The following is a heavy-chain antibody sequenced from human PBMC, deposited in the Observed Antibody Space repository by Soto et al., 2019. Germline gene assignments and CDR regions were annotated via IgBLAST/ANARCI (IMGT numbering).Heavy chain of an antibody. CDR1: GFILSDCA. J-gene: IGHJ6*03. Sequence: EVQLVESGGGLVQPGGSVRLSCATSGFILSDCAMNWVRQAPGKGLEWVSYISSSSSVIDYADSVKGRFTVSRDNARNSLYLQMNSLRAEDTAVYYCARDLSWGSNWYYYMDVWGKRTTVTVSS. CDR3: ARDLSWGSNWYYYMDV. V-gene: IGHV3-48*01. CDR2: ISSSSSVI. D-gene: IGHD7-27*01.